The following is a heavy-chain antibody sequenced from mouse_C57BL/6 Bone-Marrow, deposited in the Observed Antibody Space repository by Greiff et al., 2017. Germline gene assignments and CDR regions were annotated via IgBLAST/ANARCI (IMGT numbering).Heavy chain of an antibody. J-gene: IGHJ4*01. Sequence: QVQLQQPGAELVKPGASVKLSCKASGYTFTSYWMHWVKQRPGQGLEWIGMMHPNGGSPDYNEKFKSEATLNVDKSSRTAYMELSSLTSEDSAVYYCARSYDYDDYTMDYWGQGTSVTVSS. CDR1: GYTFTSYW. V-gene: IGHV1-64*01. CDR3: ARSYDYDDYTMDY. CDR2: MHPNGGSP. D-gene: IGHD2-4*01.